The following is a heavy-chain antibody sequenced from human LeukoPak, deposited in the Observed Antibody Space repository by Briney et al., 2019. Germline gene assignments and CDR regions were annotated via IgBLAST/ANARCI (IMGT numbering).Heavy chain of an antibody. J-gene: IGHJ4*02. CDR1: GGIFSSYT. CDR3: VRDDADSAYADGDY. D-gene: IGHD5-12*01. V-gene: IGHV1-69*04. Sequence: SVKVSCKASGGIFSSYTINWVRQAPGQGLEWMGRIIALHGVANYAQKFQGRVTIIADKYTSTAYMEMRRLRYEETAVYYCVRDDADSAYADGDYWGQGTLVTVSS. CDR2: IIALHGVA.